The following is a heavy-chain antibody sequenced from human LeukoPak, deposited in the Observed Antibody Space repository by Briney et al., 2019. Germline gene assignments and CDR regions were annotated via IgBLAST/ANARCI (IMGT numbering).Heavy chain of an antibody. CDR1: GFTFSDYY. CDR3: ARLGVRGSFDY. J-gene: IGHJ4*02. CDR2: ISSSSSYT. V-gene: IGHV3-11*06. D-gene: IGHD3-10*01. Sequence: GGSLRLSCAASGFTFSDYYMSWIRQAPGKGLEWVSYISSSSSYTNYADSVKGRFTISRDNAKNSLYLQMNGLRAEDTAVYYCARLGVRGSFDYWGQGTLVTVSS.